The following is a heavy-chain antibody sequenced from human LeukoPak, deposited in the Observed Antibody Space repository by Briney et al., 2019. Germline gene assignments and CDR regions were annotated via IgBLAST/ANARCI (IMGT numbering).Heavy chain of an antibody. V-gene: IGHV4-61*02. CDR2: IYTSGST. D-gene: IGHD3-10*01. Sequence: SETLSLTCTVSGGSIGSGNYYWSWIRQPAGKGLEWIGRIYTSGSTNYSPSLKSRVTISVDTSKNQFSLKLSSVTAADTAVYYCARVSLVRGAPDYYFDYWGQGTLVTVSS. J-gene: IGHJ4*02. CDR3: ARVSLVRGAPDYYFDY. CDR1: GGSIGSGNYY.